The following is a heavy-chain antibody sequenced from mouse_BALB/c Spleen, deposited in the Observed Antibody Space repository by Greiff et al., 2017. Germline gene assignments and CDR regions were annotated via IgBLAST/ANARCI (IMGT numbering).Heavy chain of an antibody. CDR1: GFTFSSFG. Sequence: DVKLVESGGGLVQPGGSRKLSCAASGFTFSSFGMHWVRQAPEKGLEWVAYISSGSSTIYYADTVKGRFTISRDNPKNTLFLQMTSLRSEDTAMYYCARSGLTGTWFAYWGQGTLVTVSA. V-gene: IGHV5-17*02. D-gene: IGHD4-1*01. CDR2: ISSGSSTI. J-gene: IGHJ3*01. CDR3: ARSGLTGTWFAY.